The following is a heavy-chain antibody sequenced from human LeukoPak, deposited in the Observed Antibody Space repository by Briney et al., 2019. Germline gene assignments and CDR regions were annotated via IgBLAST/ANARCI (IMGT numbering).Heavy chain of an antibody. J-gene: IGHJ1*01. CDR3: AKDLRFLEWFEYFQH. CDR2: ISYDGSNK. Sequence: GGSLRLSCAASGFTFSSYAMHWVRQAPGKGLEWVAVISYDGSNKYYADSVKGRFTISRDNSKNTLYLQMNSLRAEDTAVYYCAKDLRFLEWFEYFQHWGQGTLVTVSS. CDR1: GFTFSSYA. V-gene: IGHV3-30*04. D-gene: IGHD3-3*01.